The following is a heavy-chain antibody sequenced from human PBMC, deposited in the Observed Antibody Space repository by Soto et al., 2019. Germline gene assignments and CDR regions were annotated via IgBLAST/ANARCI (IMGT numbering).Heavy chain of an antibody. D-gene: IGHD6-6*01. J-gene: IGHJ4*02. CDR1: GYIFANDW. Sequence: GESLKISCKGSGYIFANDWIDWVRQMPGKGLEWMGIIFPGDSDTRYSPSFQGQVTISADKSINTAHLQWSSLKASDTAVYYCARRVAAHPYFDFWGQGALVTVSS. CDR3: ARRVAAHPYFDF. V-gene: IGHV5-51*01. CDR2: IFPGDSDT.